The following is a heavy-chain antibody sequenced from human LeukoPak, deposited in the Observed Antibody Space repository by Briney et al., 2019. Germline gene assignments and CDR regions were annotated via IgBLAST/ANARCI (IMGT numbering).Heavy chain of an antibody. Sequence: SETLSLTCTVSGGSISSYYWSWIRQPPGKGLEWIGYIYYSGSTNYNPSLKSRVTISVDTSKNQFSLKLSSVTAADTAVYYCARAWLSSSGTDAFDIWGQGXMVTV. J-gene: IGHJ3*02. V-gene: IGHV4-59*01. D-gene: IGHD3-22*01. CDR2: IYYSGST. CDR3: ARAWLSSSGTDAFDI. CDR1: GGSISSYY.